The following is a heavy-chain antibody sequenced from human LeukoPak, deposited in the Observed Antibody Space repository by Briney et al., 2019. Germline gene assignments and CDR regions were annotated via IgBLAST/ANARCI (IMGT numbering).Heavy chain of an antibody. CDR3: ARDPQVTMIVVVTVAFDI. V-gene: IGHV3-23*01. CDR2: INDSGRRT. Sequence: GGSLRLSCAASGFIFSTYRMSWVRQAPGKGLEWVSLINDSGRRTYYADSVKGRFTVSRDNSKYTLYLQMNSLRVEDTAVYYCARDPQVTMIVVVTVAFDIWGQGTMVTVSS. D-gene: IGHD3-22*01. CDR1: GFIFSTYR. J-gene: IGHJ3*02.